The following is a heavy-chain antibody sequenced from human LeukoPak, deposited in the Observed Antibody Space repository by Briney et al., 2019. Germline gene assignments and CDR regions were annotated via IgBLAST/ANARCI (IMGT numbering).Heavy chain of an antibody. CDR3: ARDPAPNYYDSSGYYGNWYFDL. J-gene: IGHJ2*01. D-gene: IGHD3-22*01. CDR2: IYSGGST. Sequence: GGSLRLSCAASGFTVSSNYMSWVRQAPGKGLEWVSVIYSGGSTYYADSVKGRFTISRDNSKNTLYLQMNSLRAGDTAVYYCARDPAPNYYDSSGYYGNWYFDLWGRGTLVTVSS. V-gene: IGHV3-66*01. CDR1: GFTVSSNY.